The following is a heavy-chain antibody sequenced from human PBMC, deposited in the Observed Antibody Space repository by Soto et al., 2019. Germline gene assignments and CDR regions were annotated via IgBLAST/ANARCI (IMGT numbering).Heavy chain of an antibody. V-gene: IGHV3-23*01. CDR3: AKGTGYYGSGSQYYYYYYGMDV. CDR1: GFTFSSYA. D-gene: IGHD3-10*01. CDR2: ISGSGGST. J-gene: IGHJ6*02. Sequence: GGSLRLSCAASGFTFSSYAMSWVRQAPGKGLEWVSAISGSGGSTYYADSVKGRFTISRDNSKNTLYLQMNSLRAEDTAVYYCAKGTGYYGSGSQYYYYYYGMDVWGQGTTVTVSS.